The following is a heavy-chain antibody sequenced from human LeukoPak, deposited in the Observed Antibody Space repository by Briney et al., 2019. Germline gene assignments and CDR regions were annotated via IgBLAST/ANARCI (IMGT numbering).Heavy chain of an antibody. J-gene: IGHJ5*02. CDR1: GYSFTSYW. CDR2: IDPSDSYT. Sequence: GASLQISCKGSGYSFTSYWISWVRQLPGKGLEWMGRIDPSDSYTNYSPSFQGHVTISADKSISTAYLQWSSLKASDTAMYYCARRGASNNWFDPWGQGTLVTVSS. CDR3: ARRGASNNWFDP. D-gene: IGHD3-10*01. V-gene: IGHV5-10-1*01.